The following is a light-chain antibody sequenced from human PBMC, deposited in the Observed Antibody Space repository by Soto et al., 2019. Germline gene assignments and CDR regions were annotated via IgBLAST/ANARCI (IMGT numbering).Light chain of an antibody. CDR3: SSYTFSNTWV. Sequence: QYALTQPASVSESLGQSITISCSGTSSDIGGHNFVSWYQQLPGKTPKVLIYGVSNRPSGISNRFSGSKSGNTASLTISGLQAEDEADYYCSSYTFSNTWVFGGGTKVTVL. J-gene: IGLJ3*02. V-gene: IGLV2-14*01. CDR2: GVS. CDR1: SSDIGGHNF.